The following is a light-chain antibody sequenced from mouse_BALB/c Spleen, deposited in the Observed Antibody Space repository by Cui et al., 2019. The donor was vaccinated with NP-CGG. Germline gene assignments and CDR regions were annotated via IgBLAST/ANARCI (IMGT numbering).Light chain of an antibody. CDR2: STS. J-gene: IGKJ2*01. V-gene: IGKV4-80*01. CDR1: SSVSY. CDR3: HQWSSYPYT. Sequence: QLVLTQSPAIMSASLGAAITLTCSDSSSVSYMHWYQQKTGTSPKLLIYSTSNLASGVPSRFSGSGSGTFYSLTISSVEAEDAADYYCHQWSSYPYTFGGGTKLEIK.